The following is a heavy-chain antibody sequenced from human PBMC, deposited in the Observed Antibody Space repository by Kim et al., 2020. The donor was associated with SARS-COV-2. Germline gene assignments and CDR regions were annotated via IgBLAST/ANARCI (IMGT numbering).Heavy chain of an antibody. CDR3: SHSGTFNGKFQF. CDR1: GLIFSDAW. CDR2: ITSRATT. D-gene: IGHD1-26*01. V-gene: IGHV3-15*07. Sequence: GGSLRLSCTVSGLIFSDAWVNWVRLPPGKGLEWLGRITSRATTDYAVAVRNRVTISRDNSRNTIYLQMNSLVTEDTAIYYCSHSGTFNGKFQFWCQGTLV. J-gene: IGHJ4*02.